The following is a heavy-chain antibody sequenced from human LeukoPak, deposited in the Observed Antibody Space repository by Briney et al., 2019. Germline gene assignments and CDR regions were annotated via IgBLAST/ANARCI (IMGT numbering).Heavy chain of an antibody. Sequence: GGSLRLSCAASGFTFSSDAMRWVRQAPGKGLEWVSAISSSGGTTYYADSVRGRFIISRDSSKNTLYLQMNSLRVEDTAVYYCAKGGAQVGGQGTLVTVSS. CDR3: AKGGAQV. CDR2: ISSSGGTT. V-gene: IGHV3-23*01. CDR1: GFTFSSDA. J-gene: IGHJ4*02. D-gene: IGHD1-26*01.